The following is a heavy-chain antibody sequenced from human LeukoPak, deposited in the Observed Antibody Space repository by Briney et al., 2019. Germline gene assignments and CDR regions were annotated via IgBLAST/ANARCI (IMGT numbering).Heavy chain of an antibody. CDR2: ISYSGTT. CDR3: ARDNYDYVWGSYRHLDY. D-gene: IGHD3-16*02. J-gene: IGHJ4*02. CDR1: GGSISGYH. V-gene: IGHV4-59*01. Sequence: SETLSLTCSVSGGSISGYHWSWIRQPPGKGLECIGYISYSGTTHYNPSLKSRVTISVDTSKNQFSLKVTSVTAADTAVYYCARDNYDYVWGSYRHLDYWGQGNLVTVSS.